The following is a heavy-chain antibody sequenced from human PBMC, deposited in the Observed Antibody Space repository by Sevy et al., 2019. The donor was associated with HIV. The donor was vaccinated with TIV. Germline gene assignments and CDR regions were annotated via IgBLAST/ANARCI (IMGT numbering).Heavy chain of an antibody. V-gene: IGHV3-21*01. CDR2: ISFMSNYI. CDR1: GFTFSNYN. CDR3: ARGLVNWDGMDV. J-gene: IGHJ6*02. Sequence: GGSLRLSCAASGFTFSNYNMNWVRQAPGKGLEWVSFISFMSNYIYYGDSVKGRFTISRDNAKNSVYLQRNSLRAEDTAVYYCARGLVNWDGMDVWGQGTTVTVSS. D-gene: IGHD7-27*01.